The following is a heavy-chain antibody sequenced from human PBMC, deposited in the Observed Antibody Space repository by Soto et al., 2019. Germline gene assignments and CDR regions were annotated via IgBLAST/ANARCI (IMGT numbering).Heavy chain of an antibody. CDR2: IYPGDSDT. CDR3: ARQRLQLWFHYYYYGMDV. J-gene: IGHJ6*02. D-gene: IGHD5-18*01. CDR1: GYSFTSYW. Sequence: PGESLKISCKGSGYSFTSYWIGWVRQMPGKGLEWMGIIYPGDSDTRYSPSFQGQVTISADKSISTAYLKLSSVTAADTAVYYCARQRLQLWFHYYYYGMDVWGQGTTVTVSS. V-gene: IGHV5-51*01.